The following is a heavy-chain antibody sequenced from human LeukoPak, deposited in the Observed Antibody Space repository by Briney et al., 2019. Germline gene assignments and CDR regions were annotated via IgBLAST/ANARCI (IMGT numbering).Heavy chain of an antibody. J-gene: IGHJ4*02. CDR1: GFTFDDYA. D-gene: IGHD5-12*01. CDR2: ISGDGGST. Sequence: PGGSLRLSCAASGFTFDDYAMHWVRQAPGKGLEWVSLISGDGGSTYYADSVKGRFTISRDNSKNSLYLQMNSLRTEDTALYYCAKVRSGYGEVYYFDYWGPGNLCSVSS. V-gene: IGHV3-43*02. CDR3: AKVRSGYGEVYYFDY.